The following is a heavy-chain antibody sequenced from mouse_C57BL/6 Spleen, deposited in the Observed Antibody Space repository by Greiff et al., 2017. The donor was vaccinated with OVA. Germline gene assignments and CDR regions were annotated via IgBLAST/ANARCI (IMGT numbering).Heavy chain of an antibody. CDR2: IDPSDSYT. Sequence: QVQLQQPGAELVKPGASVKLSCKASGYTFTSYWMQWVKQRPGQGLEWIGEIDPSDSYTNYNQKFKGKATLTVDTSSSTAYMQLSSLTSEDSAVYYCGTTVVARDYWGQGTTLTVSS. J-gene: IGHJ2*01. V-gene: IGHV1-50*01. CDR3: GTTVVARDY. D-gene: IGHD1-1*01. CDR1: GYTFTSYW.